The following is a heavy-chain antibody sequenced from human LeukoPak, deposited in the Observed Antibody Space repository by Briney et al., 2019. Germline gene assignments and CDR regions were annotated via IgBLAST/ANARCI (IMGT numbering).Heavy chain of an antibody. Sequence: SETLSLTCTVSGGSITNNNYYCDWGCQPPGEGLEWVGDLYYRVSTHYNPSRESRVTISADTSRSHFSLTLSSVPHAETGIYDCARPTRPRYSGYENAFDIWGQGTMVTVSS. CDR2: LYYRVST. CDR3: ARPTRPRYSGYENAFDI. J-gene: IGHJ3*02. D-gene: IGHD5-12*01. V-gene: IGHV4-39*02. CDR1: GGSITNNNYY.